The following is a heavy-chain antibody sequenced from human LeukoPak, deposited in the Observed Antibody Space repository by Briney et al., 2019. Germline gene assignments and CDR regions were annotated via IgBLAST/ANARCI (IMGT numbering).Heavy chain of an antibody. J-gene: IGHJ4*02. CDR2: IYYSGST. D-gene: IGHD3-10*01. V-gene: IGHV4-59*12. Sequence: PSETLSLTCTVSGGSISSYYWSWIRQPPGKGLEWIGYIYYSGSTNYNPSLKSRVTISLDTSKNQFSLKLSSVTAADTAVYYCAGTTLTSTMVRGVPPHWGQGTLVTVSS. CDR1: GGSISSYY. CDR3: AGTTLTSTMVRGVPPH.